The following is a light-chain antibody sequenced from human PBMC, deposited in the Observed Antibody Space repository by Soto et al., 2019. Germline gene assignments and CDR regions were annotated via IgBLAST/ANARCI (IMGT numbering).Light chain of an antibody. CDR2: EVT. J-gene: IGLJ1*01. Sequence: QSVLTQPPSASGSPGQSVTISCTGTSSDVGADNFVSWYQQHPGKAPKLMISEVTKRPSGVPDRFSGSKSGNTASLTVSGLQAEDEADYYCSSYAGGNKVFGTGTKVTVL. CDR3: SSYAGGNKV. V-gene: IGLV2-8*01. CDR1: SSDVGADNF.